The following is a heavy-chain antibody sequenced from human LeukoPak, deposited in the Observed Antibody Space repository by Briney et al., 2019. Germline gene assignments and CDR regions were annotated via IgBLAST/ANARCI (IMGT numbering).Heavy chain of an antibody. Sequence: PGGSLRLSCAASGFTFSSYSMNWVRQAPGKGVEWVSSISSSSSYIYYADSVKGRFTISRDNAKNSLYLQMNSQRAEDTAVYYCARDLERITIFGVVVGLWGQGTLVTVSS. CDR2: ISSSSSYI. J-gene: IGHJ4*02. CDR1: GFTFSSYS. V-gene: IGHV3-21*01. CDR3: ARDLERITIFGVVVGL. D-gene: IGHD3-3*01.